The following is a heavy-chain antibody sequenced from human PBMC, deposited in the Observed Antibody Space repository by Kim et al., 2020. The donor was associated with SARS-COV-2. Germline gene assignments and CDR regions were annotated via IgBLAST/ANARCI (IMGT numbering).Heavy chain of an antibody. CDR2: IYTSGST. CDR3: ARDPTTVTPVGYFDY. V-gene: IGHV4-4*07. D-gene: IGHD4-17*01. J-gene: IGHJ4*02. Sequence: SETLSLTCTVSGGSISSYYWSWIRQPAGKGLEWIGRIYTSGSTNYNPSLKSRVTMSVDTSKNQFSLKLSSVTAADTAVYYCARDPTTVTPVGYFDYWGQGTLVTASS. CDR1: GGSISSYY.